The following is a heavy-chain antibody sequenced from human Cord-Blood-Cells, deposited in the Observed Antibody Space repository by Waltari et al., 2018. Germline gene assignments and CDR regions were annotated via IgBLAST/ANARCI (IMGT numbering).Heavy chain of an antibody. CDR1: GYTFTDYY. CDR2: GDHEDGET. CDR3: ATGVAAAALAEYFQH. J-gene: IGHJ1*01. Sequence: ELQLVQSGAEVKKPGATVKISCKVSGYTFTDYYMHWVQQAPGKGLEWMGLGDHEDGETICAGEFQGRVAITADTSTDTAYMELSSLRSEDTAVYYCATGVAAAALAEYFQHWGQGTLVTVSS. D-gene: IGHD6-13*01. V-gene: IGHV1-69-2*01.